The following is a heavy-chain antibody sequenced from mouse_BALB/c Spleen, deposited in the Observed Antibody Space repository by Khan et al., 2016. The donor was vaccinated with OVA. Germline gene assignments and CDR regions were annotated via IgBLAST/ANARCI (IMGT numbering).Heavy chain of an antibody. Sequence: QVQLQQSGAELAKPGASVKMSCKASGYTFINYWILWVKQRPGQGLEWIGYINPSTGYPEYNQTFKDKATLTAEKSYSTAYMQLSSLTSEDSAVYYCARRGLRWDFDYWGQGTTLTVSS. CDR3: ARRGLRWDFDY. V-gene: IGHV1-7*01. CDR2: INPSTGYP. D-gene: IGHD1-1*01. J-gene: IGHJ2*01. CDR1: GYTFINYW.